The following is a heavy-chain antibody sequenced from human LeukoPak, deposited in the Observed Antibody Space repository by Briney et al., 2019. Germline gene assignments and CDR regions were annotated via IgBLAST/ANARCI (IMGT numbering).Heavy chain of an antibody. CDR3: AKDSVKVTTVRRVPHYMDV. CDR2: ISGSGGST. CDR1: GFTFSSYA. Sequence: GGSLRLSCAASGFTFSSYAMSWVRQAPGKGLEWVSSISGSGGSTYYADSVKGRFTISRDNSKNTLYLQMNSLRAEDTAVYYCAKDSVKVTTVRRVPHYMDVWGKGTTVTISS. J-gene: IGHJ6*03. V-gene: IGHV3-23*01. D-gene: IGHD4-17*01.